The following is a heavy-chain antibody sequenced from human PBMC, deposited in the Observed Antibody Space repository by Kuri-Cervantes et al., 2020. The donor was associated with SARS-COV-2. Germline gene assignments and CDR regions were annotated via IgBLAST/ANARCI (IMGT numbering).Heavy chain of an antibody. D-gene: IGHD3-10*01. CDR2: ISYDGSNK. CDR1: GFTFSSYG. V-gene: IGHV3-30*18. Sequence: GESLKISCAASGFTFSSYGMHWVRQAPGKGLEWVAVISYDGSNKYYADSVKGRFTISRDNSKNTLYLQMNGLRAEDTAVYYCAKDMVPGSWGRGTRVTVSS. CDR3: AKDMVPGS. J-gene: IGHJ2*01.